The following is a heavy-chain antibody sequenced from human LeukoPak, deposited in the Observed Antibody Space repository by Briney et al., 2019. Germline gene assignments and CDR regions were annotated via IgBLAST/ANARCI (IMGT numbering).Heavy chain of an antibody. Sequence: SGGSLRLSCAASGFTFSSYSMNWVRQAPGKGLEWVASISSSRSYIYYADSVKGRFTISRDNAKNSLYLQMNSLRAEDTAVYYCASYCSSTSCYYYYGMDVWGQGTTVTVSS. D-gene: IGHD2-2*01. CDR3: ASYCSSTSCYYYYGMDV. J-gene: IGHJ6*02. V-gene: IGHV3-21*01. CDR1: GFTFSSYS. CDR2: ISSSRSYI.